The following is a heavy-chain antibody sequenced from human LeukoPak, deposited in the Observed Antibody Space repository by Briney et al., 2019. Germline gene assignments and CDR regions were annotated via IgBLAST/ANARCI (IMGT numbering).Heavy chain of an antibody. J-gene: IGHJ5*02. CDR2: MSSSSSTI. D-gene: IGHD4-17*01. CDR1: GFTFNNYA. CDR3: ARAQRRGDYQTPFDP. Sequence: AGGSLRLSCAPSGFTFNNYAMSWVRQAPGKGLEWVSYMSSSSSTIYYADSVKGRYTMSRDNAKNSLYLQMNSLRAEDTAVYYCARAQRRGDYQTPFDPWGQGTLVTVSS. V-gene: IGHV3-48*04.